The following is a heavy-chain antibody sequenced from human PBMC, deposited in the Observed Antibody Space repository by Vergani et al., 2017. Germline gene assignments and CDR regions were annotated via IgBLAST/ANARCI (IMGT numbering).Heavy chain of an antibody. V-gene: IGHV3-9*01. CDR1: GFTFDDYA. Sequence: EVKLVESGGGLVQPGRSLRLSCAASGFTFDDYAMQWVRQAPGKGLEWVSGISWNSGSIGYADSVKGRFTISRDNAKNSLYLQMNSLRAEDTALYYCAKGGFSGWCGGDFDYWGQGTLVTVSS. J-gene: IGHJ4*02. CDR3: AKGGFSGWCGGDFDY. CDR2: ISWNSGSI. D-gene: IGHD6-19*01.